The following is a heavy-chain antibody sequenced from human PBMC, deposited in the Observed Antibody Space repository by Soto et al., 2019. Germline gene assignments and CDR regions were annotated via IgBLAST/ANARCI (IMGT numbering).Heavy chain of an antibody. Sequence: QVQLVQSGAEVKKPGSSVKVSCKASGGTFSSYAISWVRQAPGQGLEWMGGVIPIFGTANYAQKFQGRVTITADESTGTAYMELSSLRSEDTAVYYCARDELGYYYDSSGLYGMDVWGQGTTVTVSS. J-gene: IGHJ6*02. CDR1: GGTFSSYA. CDR3: ARDELGYYYDSSGLYGMDV. D-gene: IGHD3-22*01. V-gene: IGHV1-69*01. CDR2: VIPIFGTA.